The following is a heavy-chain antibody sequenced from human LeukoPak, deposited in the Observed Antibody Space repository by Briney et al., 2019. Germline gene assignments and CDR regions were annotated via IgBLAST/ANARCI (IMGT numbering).Heavy chain of an antibody. CDR3: ATVAVIRGVTYFDY. CDR2: ISYSGST. Sequence: SETLSLTCTVSGGSINSYYWSWIRQPPGKGLEWIGYISYSGSTDYNPSLESRVTISVDTSKNQFSLKLRSVTAADTAVYYCATVAVIRGVTYFDYWGQGTLVTV. CDR1: GGSINSYY. D-gene: IGHD3-10*01. V-gene: IGHV4-59*01. J-gene: IGHJ4*02.